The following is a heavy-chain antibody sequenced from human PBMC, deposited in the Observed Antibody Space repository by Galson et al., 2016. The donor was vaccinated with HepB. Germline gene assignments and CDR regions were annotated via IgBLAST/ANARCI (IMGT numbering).Heavy chain of an antibody. CDR2: IYNSVST. Sequence: ETLSLTCTVSGVSIATGRYYWVWIRQPAGKGLDFLGSIYNSVSTSYNPSLKIRLTMSVDTSKNQFSLRLTSVTAADTAAYYCARNYSSPWSRHLDSWGQGILVTVSS. D-gene: IGHD6-13*01. V-gene: IGHV4-39*01. CDR3: ARNYSSPWSRHLDS. CDR1: GVSIATGRYY. J-gene: IGHJ4*02.